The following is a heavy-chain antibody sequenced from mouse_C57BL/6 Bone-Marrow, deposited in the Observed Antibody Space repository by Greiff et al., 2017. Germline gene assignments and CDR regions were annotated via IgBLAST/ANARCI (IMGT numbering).Heavy chain of an antibody. Sequence: VQLQQPGAELVKPGASVKMSCKASGYTFTSYWITWVKQRPGQGLEWIGDIYPGSGSTNYNEKFKSKATLTVDTSSSTAYLPLSSLTSEDSAVYYCGGYGSSQFAYWGQGTLVTVSA. D-gene: IGHD1-1*01. CDR1: GYTFTSYW. CDR2: IYPGSGST. CDR3: GGYGSSQFAY. V-gene: IGHV1-55*01. J-gene: IGHJ3*01.